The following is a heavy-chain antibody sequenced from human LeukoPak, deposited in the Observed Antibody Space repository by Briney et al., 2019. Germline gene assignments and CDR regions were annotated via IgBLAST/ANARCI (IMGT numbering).Heavy chain of an antibody. Sequence: GGSLRLSCVASGFIFDNYAMAWVRQAPGKGLEWVSGISGSAERMYYADSVRGRFTISRDNSKNTLFLQLNGLRADDTAVYFCAKRDYPSPTDFYPLFDYWGQGALVTVSS. CDR3: AKRDYPSPTDFYPLFDY. J-gene: IGHJ4*02. D-gene: IGHD3/OR15-3a*01. CDR2: ISGSAERM. V-gene: IGHV3-23*01. CDR1: GFIFDNYA.